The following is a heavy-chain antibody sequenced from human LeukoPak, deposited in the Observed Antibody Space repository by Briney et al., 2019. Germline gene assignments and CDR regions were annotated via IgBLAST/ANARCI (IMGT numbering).Heavy chain of an antibody. V-gene: IGHV3-49*04. CDR1: GFTFGDYA. CDR3: GRVWQWLTYLDH. Sequence: GGSLRLSCTTSGFTFGDYAMSWVRQAPGKGLEWVGFIRSEAFGGTPDYAASVKGRFSISRDDSKSIVYLQMNSLENEDTAVYYCGRVWQWLTYLDHWSQGTLVAVSS. D-gene: IGHD6-19*01. CDR2: IRSEAFGGTP. J-gene: IGHJ4*02.